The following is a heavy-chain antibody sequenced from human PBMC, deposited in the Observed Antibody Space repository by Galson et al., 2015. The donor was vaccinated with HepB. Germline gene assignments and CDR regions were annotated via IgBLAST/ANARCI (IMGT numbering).Heavy chain of an antibody. CDR1: GFTFSNAW. CDR3: TTDPLWPDYDFWSGYQNWFDP. CDR2: IKSKTDGGTT. J-gene: IGHJ5*02. Sequence: SLRLSCAASGFTFSNAWMNWVRQAPGKGLEWVGRIKSKTDGGTTDYAAPVKGRFTISRDDSKNTLYLQMNSLKTEDTAVYYCTTDPLWPDYDFWSGYQNWFDPWGQGTLVTVSS. D-gene: IGHD3-3*01. V-gene: IGHV3-15*07.